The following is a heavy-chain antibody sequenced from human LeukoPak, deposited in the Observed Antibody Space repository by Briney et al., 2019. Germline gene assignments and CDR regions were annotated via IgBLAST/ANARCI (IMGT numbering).Heavy chain of an antibody. V-gene: IGHV3-74*01. Sequence: GGSLRLSCAASGFTFSGYWMHWVRQAPGKGLVWVSRISYDGRSTDYADFVKGRFTISRDNAQNTLYLQMNSLRAEDTAIYFCAKDPANQLLYPAHFSHWGQGTLVTVSS. CDR2: ISYDGRST. J-gene: IGHJ1*01. CDR3: AKDPANQLLYPAHFSH. CDR1: GFTFSGYW. D-gene: IGHD2-2*01.